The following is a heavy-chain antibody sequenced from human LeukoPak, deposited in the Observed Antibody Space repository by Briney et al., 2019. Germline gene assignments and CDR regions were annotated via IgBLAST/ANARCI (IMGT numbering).Heavy chain of an antibody. CDR1: GFTFSSYA. J-gene: IGHJ6*03. Sequence: GGSLRLSCAASGFTFSSYAMSWVRRAPGKGLEWVSAISGSGGSTYYADSVKGRFTISRDNSKNTPYLQMNSLRAEDTAVYYCATEPRNYYYYYMDVWGKGTTVTVSS. V-gene: IGHV3-23*01. D-gene: IGHD1-14*01. CDR2: ISGSGGST. CDR3: ATEPRNYYYYYMDV.